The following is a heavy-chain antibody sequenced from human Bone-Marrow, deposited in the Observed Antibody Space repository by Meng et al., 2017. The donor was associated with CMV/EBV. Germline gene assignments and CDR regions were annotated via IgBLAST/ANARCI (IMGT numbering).Heavy chain of an antibody. CDR2: INPNSGGT. CDR1: GYTFTGYY. D-gene: IGHD6-6*01. Sequence: ASVKVSCKASGYTFTGYYMHWVRQAPGQGLEWMGWINPNSGGTNYAQKFQGRVTMTRDTSISTAYMELSRLRSDDTAVYYCARGLRYSSPYNWFDPWGQGTRVTVSS. V-gene: IGHV1-2*02. CDR3: ARGLRYSSPYNWFDP. J-gene: IGHJ5*02.